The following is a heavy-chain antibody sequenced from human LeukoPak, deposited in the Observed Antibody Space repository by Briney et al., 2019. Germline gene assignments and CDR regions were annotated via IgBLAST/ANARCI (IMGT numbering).Heavy chain of an antibody. CDR1: GFTFSGHE. V-gene: IGHV3-48*03. D-gene: IGHD1-26*01. J-gene: IGHJ4*02. CDR2: ISDSGSTI. CDR3: AGGPQYGGSYAY. Sequence: GGSLRLSCVSSGFTFSGHEMAWVRQAPGMGLEWLSYISDSGSTIRYADAVMGRFTISRDNARNSIYLQLNSLRAEDTAIYYCAGGPQYGGSYAYWGQGTLLTVSP.